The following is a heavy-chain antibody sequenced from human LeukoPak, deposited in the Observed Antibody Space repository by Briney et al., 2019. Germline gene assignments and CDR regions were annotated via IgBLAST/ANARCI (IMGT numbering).Heavy chain of an antibody. V-gene: IGHV3-30*18. CDR2: ISYDGSNK. J-gene: IGHJ6*02. CDR3: AKDQYSSSSLPYYYYYGMDV. D-gene: IGHD6-6*01. CDR1: GFTFSSYG. Sequence: GGSLRLSCAASGFTFSSYGMHWVRQAPGKGLEWVAVISYDGSNKYYADSVKGRFTISRDNSKNTLYLQMNSLRAEDTAVYYCAKDQYSSSSLPYYYYYGMDVWGQGTTVTVSS.